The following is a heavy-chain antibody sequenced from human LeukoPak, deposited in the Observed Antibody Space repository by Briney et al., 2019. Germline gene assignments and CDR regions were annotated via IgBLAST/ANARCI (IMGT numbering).Heavy chain of an antibody. CDR3: ARGIPQGDQWTPVDY. V-gene: IGHV1-2*02. Sequence: ASVKVSCKASGYTFTGYYMHWVRQAPGQGLEWMGWINPNSGGTNYALKFQGRVTMTRDTSISTAHMELSSLTSDETAVYYCARGIPQGDQWTPVDYWGQGTLVTVSS. J-gene: IGHJ4*02. D-gene: IGHD3-16*01. CDR2: INPNSGGT. CDR1: GYTFTGYY.